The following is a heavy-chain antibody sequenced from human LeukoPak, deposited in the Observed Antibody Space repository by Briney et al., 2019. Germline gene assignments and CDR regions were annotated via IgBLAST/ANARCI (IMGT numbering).Heavy chain of an antibody. J-gene: IGHJ3*02. CDR3: ARFALWFGDDGAFDI. D-gene: IGHD3-10*01. CDR2: ISSSSSYI. V-gene: IGHV3-21*05. Sequence: PGGSLRLSCAASGFTFNTYTMNWVRQAPGKGLEWFSYISSSSSYIYYADSVKGRFTISRDNAKNSLYLQMNSLRAEDTAVYYCARFALWFGDDGAFDIWGQGTVVTVSS. CDR1: GFTFNTYT.